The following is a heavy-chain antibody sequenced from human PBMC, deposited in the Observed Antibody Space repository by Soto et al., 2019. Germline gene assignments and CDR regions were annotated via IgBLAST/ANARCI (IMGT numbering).Heavy chain of an antibody. CDR2: IYYSGST. V-gene: IGHV4-31*02. CDR3: ARDGPIRYFVPHTKYYYYGMDV. CDR1: GGSISSGGYY. Sequence: SDTLSLTRTVSGGSISSGGYYWRWIRQHPGKGLEWIGYIYYSGSTYYNPSLKSRVTISVDTSKNQFSLKLSSVTAADTAVYYCARDGPIRYFVPHTKYYYYGMDVWGQGTTVTVSS. D-gene: IGHD3-9*01. J-gene: IGHJ6*02.